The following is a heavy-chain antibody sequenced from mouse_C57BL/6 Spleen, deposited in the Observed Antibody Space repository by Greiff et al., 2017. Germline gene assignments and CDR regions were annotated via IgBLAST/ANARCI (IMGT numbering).Heavy chain of an antibody. CDR3: AREGTVVGDY. CDR2: ISYDGSN. J-gene: IGHJ2*01. Sequence: EVKLQESGPGLVKPSQSLSLTCSVTGYSITSGYYWNWIRQFPGNKLEWMGYISYDGSNNYNPSLKNRISITRDTSKNQFFLKLNSVTTEDTATYYCAREGTVVGDYWGQGTTLTVSS. V-gene: IGHV3-6*01. D-gene: IGHD1-1*01. CDR1: GYSITSGYY.